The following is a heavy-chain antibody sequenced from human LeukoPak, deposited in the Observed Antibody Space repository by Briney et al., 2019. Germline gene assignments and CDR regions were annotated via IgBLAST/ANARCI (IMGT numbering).Heavy chain of an antibody. CDR2: INHSGST. J-gene: IGHJ5*02. D-gene: IGHD2-15*01. CDR1: GASFSHYY. Sequence: ASETLSLTCAVYGASFSHYYWSWIRQPPGKGLEWIGEINHSGSTNHNPSLKSRVTISVDTSKNKFSLKLTSVTAADTAVYYCATRYCSGGDCYSWFDPWGQGTLVTVSS. V-gene: IGHV4-34*01. CDR3: ATRYCSGGDCYSWFDP.